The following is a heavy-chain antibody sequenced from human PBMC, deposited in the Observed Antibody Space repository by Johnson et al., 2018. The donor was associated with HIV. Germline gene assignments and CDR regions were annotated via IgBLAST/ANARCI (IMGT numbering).Heavy chain of an antibody. J-gene: IGHJ3*02. V-gene: IGHV3-30*04. CDR1: GFTFSSYA. CDR3: ARELRFKRTVQGRVIISGAFDM. D-gene: IGHD3-10*01. CDR2: ISYDGSNK. Sequence: QVQLVESGGGVVQPERSLRLSCSASGFTFSSYAMHWVRQAPGKGLEWVACISYDGSNKYYADHVTGRFTISRDNYKNILHLQMNSRRTEDTAVYYCARELRFKRTVQGRVIISGAFDMWGQGTVVHVSS.